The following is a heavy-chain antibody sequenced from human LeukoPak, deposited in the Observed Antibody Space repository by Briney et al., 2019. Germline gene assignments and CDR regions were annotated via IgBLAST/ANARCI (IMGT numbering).Heavy chain of an antibody. CDR3: AGHIVVLVAPQGWYYGMDV. Sequence: ASVKVSCKVSGYTLTELSMHWVRQAPGKGLEWMGGFDPEDGETIYAQKFQGRVTMTEDTSTDTAYMELSSLRSEDTAVYYCAGHIVVLVAPQGWYYGMDVWGQATTVTVSS. V-gene: IGHV1-24*01. CDR2: FDPEDGET. D-gene: IGHD2-15*01. CDR1: GYTLTELS. J-gene: IGHJ6*02.